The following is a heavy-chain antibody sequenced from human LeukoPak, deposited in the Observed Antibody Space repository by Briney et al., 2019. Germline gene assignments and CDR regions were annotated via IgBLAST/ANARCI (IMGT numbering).Heavy chain of an antibody. CDR1: DDSITMYY. CDR2: FDHTGST. D-gene: IGHD1-1*01. V-gene: IGHV4-59*01. CDR3: ARGRVSSSTWYSTYYYFFYMDV. J-gene: IGHJ6*03. Sequence: SETLFLTCSVSDDSITMYYWTWIRQPPGKGLEWIGYFDHTGSTNFNPSLHGRVSISRDTSKNLFSLRLRSVTAADTAVYFCARGRVSSSTWYSTYYYFFYMDVWGKGTTVTVSS.